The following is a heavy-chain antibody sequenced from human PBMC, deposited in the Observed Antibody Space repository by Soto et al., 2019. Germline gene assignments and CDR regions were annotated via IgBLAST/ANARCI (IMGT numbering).Heavy chain of an antibody. J-gene: IGHJ5*02. Sequence: EVQVVESGGGLIQPGGSLRLSCAASGFNVNSSYMTWIRQAPGKGLQWVADISSGGTTKYSDSVRGRFSISRDMSKNTLYLQMNSLRVEDTAIYSCARQFPSDNYGNRLDPWGQGALVTVSP. V-gene: IGHV3-53*01. CDR2: ISSGGTT. D-gene: IGHD4-17*01. CDR3: ARQFPSDNYGNRLDP. CDR1: GFNVNSSY.